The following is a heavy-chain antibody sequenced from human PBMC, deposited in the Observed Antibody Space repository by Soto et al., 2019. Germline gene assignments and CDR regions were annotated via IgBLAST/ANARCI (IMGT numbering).Heavy chain of an antibody. CDR2: IAYDGSNK. J-gene: IGHJ6*02. CDR1: GFTFRRYA. D-gene: IGHD1-26*01. Sequence: PGGSLRLSCAASGFTFRRYAMYLVRQAPAKGLEWVAVIAYDGSNKYYADSVKGRFTIARDPSQNTLFLQMNSLRTEDTAVYYCARDSRSSPPQTFYYYSMDVWGQGTTVTVSS. V-gene: IGHV3-30-3*01. CDR3: ARDSRSSPPQTFYYYSMDV.